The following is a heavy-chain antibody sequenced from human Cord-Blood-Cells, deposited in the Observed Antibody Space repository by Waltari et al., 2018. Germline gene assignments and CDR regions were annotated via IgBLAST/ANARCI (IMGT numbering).Heavy chain of an antibody. CDR2: IYYSGST. D-gene: IGHD6-6*01. J-gene: IGHJ3*02. CDR3: ARDRSSSFAFDI. CDR1: GGSISSGRHY. V-gene: IGHV4-31*03. Sequence: QLQLQESGPGRVKPPQTLSLTCTVSGGSISSGRHYWIWIRQHPGKGLEWIGYIYYSGSTYYNPSLKNRLTISVDTSKNQFSLKLSSVTAADTAVYYCARDRSSSFAFDIWGQGTMVTVSS.